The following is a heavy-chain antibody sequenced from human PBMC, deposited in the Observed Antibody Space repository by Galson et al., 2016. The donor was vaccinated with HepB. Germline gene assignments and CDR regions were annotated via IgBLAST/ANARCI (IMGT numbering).Heavy chain of an antibody. Sequence: SVKVSCKASGYTFTGYHIHWVRQAPGQGLEWMGWINPNGGATKYAQKFQGWISMTRDTSSSTAYMEMTRLRSDDTAFYYCARDKAGGNYNWFDPWGQGTLVTVSS. V-gene: IGHV1-2*04. D-gene: IGHD1-1*01. CDR2: INPNGGAT. J-gene: IGHJ5*02. CDR1: GYTFTGYH. CDR3: ARDKAGGNYNWFDP.